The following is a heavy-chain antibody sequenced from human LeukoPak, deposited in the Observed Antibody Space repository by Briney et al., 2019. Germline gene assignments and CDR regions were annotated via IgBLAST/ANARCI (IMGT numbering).Heavy chain of an antibody. CDR3: ARGGLAKVSSLGY. D-gene: IGHD1-14*01. Sequence: PGGSLRLSCAASGFTFSSYEMNWVRQAPGKGLEWVSYISSSGSTIYYADSVKGRFTISRDNAKNSLYLQMNSLRAEDTAVYYCARGGLAKVSSLGYWGQGTLVTVSS. J-gene: IGHJ4*02. V-gene: IGHV3-48*03. CDR1: GFTFSSYE. CDR2: ISSSGSTI.